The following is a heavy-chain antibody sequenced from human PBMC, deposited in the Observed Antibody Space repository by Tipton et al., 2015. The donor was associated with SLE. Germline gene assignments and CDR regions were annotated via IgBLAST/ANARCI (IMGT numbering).Heavy chain of an antibody. CDR1: GFIFGDYA. CDR2: VRSKAHGGTT. CDR3: TRGGYYGGNSGYFVY. V-gene: IGHV3-49*04. Sequence: SLRLSCRASGFIFGDYAMSWVRQAPGKGLEWVGYVRSKAHGGTTYYAAFVKGRFTISRDDSESIAYLQMNSLKSEDTAVYYCTRGGYYGGNSGYFVYWGQGTLVTVSS. D-gene: IGHD4-23*01. J-gene: IGHJ4*02.